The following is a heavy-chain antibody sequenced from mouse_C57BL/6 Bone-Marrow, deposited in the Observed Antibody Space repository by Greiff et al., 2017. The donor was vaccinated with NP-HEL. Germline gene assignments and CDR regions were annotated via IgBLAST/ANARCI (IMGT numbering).Heavy chain of an antibody. J-gene: IGHJ4*01. CDR3: TSSSPRYCAMDY. D-gene: IGHD1-1*01. CDR2: IYPGNSDT. Sequence: EVQLQQSGTVLARPGASVKMSCKTSGYTFTSYWMHWVKQRPGQGLEWIGAIYPGNSDTSYNQKFKGKAKLTAVTSASTAYMELSSLTNEDSAVYYCTSSSPRYCAMDYWGQGTSVTVSS. CDR1: GYTFTSYW. V-gene: IGHV1-5*01.